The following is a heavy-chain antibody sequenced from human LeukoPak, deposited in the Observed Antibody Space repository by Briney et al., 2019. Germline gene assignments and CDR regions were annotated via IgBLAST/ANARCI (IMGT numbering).Heavy chain of an antibody. CDR2: ISGSGGST. Sequence: GGSLRLSCAASGYTFSSYAMSWVRQPPGKGLEWVLAISGSGGSTYYADSVKGRFTISRDNSKNTLYLQMNSLRAEDTAVYYCAIPPDPIGYDFRNDYWGQGTLVTVSS. CDR1: GYTFSSYA. J-gene: IGHJ4*02. CDR3: AIPPDPIGYDFRNDY. V-gene: IGHV3-23*01. D-gene: IGHD5-12*01.